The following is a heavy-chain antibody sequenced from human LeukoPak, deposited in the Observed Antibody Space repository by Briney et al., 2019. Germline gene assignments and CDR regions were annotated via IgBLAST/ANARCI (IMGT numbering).Heavy chain of an antibody. CDR2: ICYSGST. J-gene: IGHJ6*02. CDR1: GGSISSGGYY. V-gene: IGHV4-31*03. Sequence: SETLSLTCTVSGGSISSGGYYWSWIRQHPGKGLEWIGYICYSGSTYYNPSLKSRVTISVDTSKNQFSLKLSTVTAADTAVYYCAREVSSSRKNGMDVWGQGTTVTVSS. CDR3: AREVSSSRKNGMDV. D-gene: IGHD2-2*01.